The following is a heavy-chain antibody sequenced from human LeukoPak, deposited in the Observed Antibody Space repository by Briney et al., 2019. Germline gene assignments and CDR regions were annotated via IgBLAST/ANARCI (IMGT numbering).Heavy chain of an antibody. Sequence: GASVQVSCKASGHTFTSYEINWVRQATGQGLEWMGWINPNSGNTGYAQKFQGRVTITRNTSISTAYMELSSLRSEDTAVYYCARAQRDWSSTSCHDLLDSWGQGTLVTVSS. CDR1: GHTFTSYE. J-gene: IGHJ4*02. D-gene: IGHD2-2*01. V-gene: IGHV1-8*01. CDR3: ARAQRDWSSTSCHDLLDS. CDR2: INPNSGNT.